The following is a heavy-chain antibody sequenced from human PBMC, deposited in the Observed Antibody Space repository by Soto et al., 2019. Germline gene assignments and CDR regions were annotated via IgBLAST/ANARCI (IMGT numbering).Heavy chain of an antibody. CDR3: TRLAAETTVLPYYGMDV. CDR2: IRSKANSYAT. Sequence: PGGSLRLSCAASGFTFSGSAMHWVRQASGKGLEWVGRIRSKANSYATAYAASVKGRFTISRDDSKNTAYLQMNSLKTEDTAVYYCTRLAAETTVLPYYGMDVWGQGTTVTVSS. J-gene: IGHJ6*02. D-gene: IGHD4-4*01. V-gene: IGHV3-73*01. CDR1: GFTFSGSA.